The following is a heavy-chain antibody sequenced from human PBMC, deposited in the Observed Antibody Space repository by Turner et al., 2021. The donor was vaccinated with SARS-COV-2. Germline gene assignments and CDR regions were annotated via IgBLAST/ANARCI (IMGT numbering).Heavy chain of an antibody. V-gene: IGHV3-30*04. CDR1: GFAFRSYA. CDR2: ISYDGSKN. J-gene: IGHJ6*02. Sequence: QVRLVGSGGGVVQPGRSLRLSCAVSGFAFRSYAMHWVRQAPGKGLEWVSVISYDGSKNYYADSVKGRFIISRDNSKNTLYLQMNSLRAEDTAVYYCAGDRGIQIWYKGNYNYYGMDVWGQGTTVTVSS. D-gene: IGHD5-18*01. CDR3: AGDRGIQIWYKGNYNYYGMDV.